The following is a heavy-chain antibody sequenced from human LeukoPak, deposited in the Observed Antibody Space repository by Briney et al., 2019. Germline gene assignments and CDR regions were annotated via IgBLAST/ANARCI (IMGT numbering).Heavy chain of an antibody. J-gene: IGHJ6*03. D-gene: IGHD6-13*01. CDR1: GFTFSSYG. CDR2: ISYDGSNK. Sequence: GGSLRLSCAASGFTFSSYGMHWVRQAPGKGLEWVAVISYDGSNKYYADSVKGRFTISRDNSKNTLYLQMNSLRAEDTAVYYCTKDGQQLVTYYYYYMDVWGKGTTVTVSS. V-gene: IGHV3-30*18. CDR3: TKDGQQLVTYYYYYMDV.